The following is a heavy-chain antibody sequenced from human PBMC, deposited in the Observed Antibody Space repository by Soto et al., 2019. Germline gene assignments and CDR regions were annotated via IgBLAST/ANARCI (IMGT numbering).Heavy chain of an antibody. CDR3: ARGVRTGFYGMDV. V-gene: IGHV1-69*01. Sequence: QVQLVQSGAEVKKPGSSVKVSCKASGGTLSNYALSWVRQAPGQGLEWVGGIIPIFGTSNYAQNFQGRVTITADESASTAYMELSSLRSEDTAVYYCARGVRTGFYGMDVWGQGTPVTVSS. D-gene: IGHD3-10*01. CDR1: GGTLSNYA. J-gene: IGHJ6*02. CDR2: IIPIFGTS.